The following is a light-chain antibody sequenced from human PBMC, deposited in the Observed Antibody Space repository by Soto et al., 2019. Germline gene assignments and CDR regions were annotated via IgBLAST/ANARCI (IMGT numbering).Light chain of an antibody. V-gene: IGKV3-15*01. Sequence: EILMTQSPATLSVSPGERATLSCRASQSVSSNLAWYQHKPGQAPRLLIYGASTRATGIPARFSGSGSGTDFTLTISSLQSEDFAVYYCQQYNNWPPLTFGGGTKVEIK. CDR1: QSVSSN. CDR3: QQYNNWPPLT. J-gene: IGKJ4*01. CDR2: GAS.